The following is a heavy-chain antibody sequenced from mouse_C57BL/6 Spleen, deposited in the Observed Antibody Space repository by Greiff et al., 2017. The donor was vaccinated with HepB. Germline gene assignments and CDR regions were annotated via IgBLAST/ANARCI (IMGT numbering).Heavy chain of an antibody. CDR2: IHPNSGST. V-gene: IGHV1-64*01. Sequence: QVQLQQPGAELVKPGASVKLSCKASGYTFTSYWMHWVKQRPGQGLEWIGMIHPNSGSTNYNEKFKSKATLTVDKSSSTAYMQLSSLTSEDSAVYYWARWGAFYYAMDYWGQGTSVTVSS. CDR1: GYTFTSYW. J-gene: IGHJ4*01. CDR3: ARWGAFYYAMDY.